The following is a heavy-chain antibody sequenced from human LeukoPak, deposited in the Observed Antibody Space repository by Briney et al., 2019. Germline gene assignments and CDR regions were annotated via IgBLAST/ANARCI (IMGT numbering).Heavy chain of an antibody. V-gene: IGHV3-21*01. CDR1: GFTFSSYS. J-gene: IGHJ5*02. CDR2: ISSSSSYI. CDR3: ARGSFGYSYGSWFDP. Sequence: MSGGSLRLSCAASGFTFSSYSMNWVRQAPGKGLEGASSISSSSSYIYYADSVKGRFTISRDNAKNSLYLQMNSLRAEDTAVYYCARGSFGYSYGSWFDPWGQGTLVTVSS. D-gene: IGHD5-18*01.